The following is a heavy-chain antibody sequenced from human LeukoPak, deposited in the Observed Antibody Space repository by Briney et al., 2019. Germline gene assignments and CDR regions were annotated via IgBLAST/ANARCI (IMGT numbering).Heavy chain of an antibody. D-gene: IGHD6-19*01. CDR3: ARTITVTGAYYFDY. Sequence: SETLSLTCTVSGGSVSSYYWSWIRQPPGKGLEWIGYIKSSGSSNYNPSLKSRVTISLDTSKKQFSLRLSSVTAADTAVYYCARTITVTGAYYFDYWGQGALVTVSS. CDR1: GGSVSSYY. J-gene: IGHJ4*02. V-gene: IGHV4-4*09. CDR2: IKSSGSS.